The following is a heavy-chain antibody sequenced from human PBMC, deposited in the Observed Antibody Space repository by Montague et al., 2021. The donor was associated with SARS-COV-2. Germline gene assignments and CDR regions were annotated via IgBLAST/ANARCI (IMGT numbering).Heavy chain of an antibody. V-gene: IGHV4-4*07. J-gene: IGHJ2*01. CDR2: IYTTGSS. CDR3: ARERSYLYWYFDL. Sequence: SETLSLTCAVSAGSIRDYYWSWIWQPDGKGLEWIGRIYTTGSSDYSPSLQSRVTMSVDTSKNQVSLRLMSVTAADTALYYCARERSYLYWYFDLWGRGTLVTVSS. CDR1: AGSIRDYY.